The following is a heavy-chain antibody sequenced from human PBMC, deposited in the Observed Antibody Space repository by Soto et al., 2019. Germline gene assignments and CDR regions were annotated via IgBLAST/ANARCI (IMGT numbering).Heavy chain of an antibody. CDR2: IIPNSGGT. J-gene: IGHJ5*02. D-gene: IGHD1-7*01. CDR1: GGTFSSYA. CDR3: AREFQGKLELRNWFDP. Sequence: QVQLVQSGAEVKKPGSSVKVSCKASGGTFSSYAISWVRQAPGQGLEWMGGIIPNSGGTNYAQKFQGRVTMTRDTSISTAYMELSRLRSDDTAVYYCAREFQGKLELRNWFDPWGQGTLVTVSS. V-gene: IGHV1-2*02.